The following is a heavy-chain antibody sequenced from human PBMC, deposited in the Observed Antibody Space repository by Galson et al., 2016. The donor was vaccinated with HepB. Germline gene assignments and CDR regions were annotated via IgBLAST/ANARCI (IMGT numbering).Heavy chain of an antibody. D-gene: IGHD4-11*01. J-gene: IGHJ4*02. CDR3: ARGYYSGTYYDK. CDR2: ISFDGSNK. CDR1: GFTFSNYA. V-gene: IGHV3-30-3*01. Sequence: SLRLSCAASGFTFSNYAMHWVRQAPGKGLEWVAVISFDGSNKYYTDSVKGRFTISRDNSKNMLYLQMNSLRTEDTSLYYCARGYYSGTYYDKWGQGTLVTVSS.